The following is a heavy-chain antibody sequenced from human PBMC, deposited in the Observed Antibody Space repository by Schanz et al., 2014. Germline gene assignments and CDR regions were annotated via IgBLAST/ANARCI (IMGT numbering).Heavy chain of an antibody. CDR2: IWYDGNNK. J-gene: IGHJ6*02. Sequence: QVQLVESGGDVVQPGRSLRLSCAASGFTFSSYGMHWVRQAPGKGLEWVAVIWYDGNNKYYADSVKGRFTISRDNSKNTLYLQMNSLRAEDTAVYYCARDRQQLVGRIGYYYGMDVWGQGILVTVSS. CDR1: GFTFSSYG. D-gene: IGHD6-13*01. CDR3: ARDRQQLVGRIGYYYGMDV. V-gene: IGHV3-33*01.